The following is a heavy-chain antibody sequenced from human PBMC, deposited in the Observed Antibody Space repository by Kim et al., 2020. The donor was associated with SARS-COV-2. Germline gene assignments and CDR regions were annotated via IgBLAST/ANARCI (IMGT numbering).Heavy chain of an antibody. V-gene: IGHV1-18*01. CDR1: GFSFPSYG. CDR3: ATQGGSSSWYWGSYFDY. Sequence: ASVKVSCKASGFSFPSYGISWVRQAPGQGLEWMGWISAYNGNTNYAQKLQGRVTMTTDTSTSTAYMELRSLRSDDTAVYYCATQGGSSSWYWGSYFDYWGQGTLVTVSS. CDR2: ISAYNGNT. J-gene: IGHJ4*02. D-gene: IGHD6-13*01.